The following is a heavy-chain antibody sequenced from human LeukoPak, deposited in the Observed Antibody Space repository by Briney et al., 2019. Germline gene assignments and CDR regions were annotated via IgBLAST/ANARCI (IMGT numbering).Heavy chain of an antibody. V-gene: IGHV1-69*13. CDR2: IIPIFGTA. Sequence: ASVKVSCKASGGTFSSYAISWVRQAPGQGLEWMGGIIPIFGTANYAQKFQGRVTITADESTSTAYMELSSLRSEDTAVYYCAREGALHDAFDIWGQGTMVTVSS. CDR3: AREGALHDAFDI. CDR1: GGTFSSYA. J-gene: IGHJ3*02. D-gene: IGHD1-26*01.